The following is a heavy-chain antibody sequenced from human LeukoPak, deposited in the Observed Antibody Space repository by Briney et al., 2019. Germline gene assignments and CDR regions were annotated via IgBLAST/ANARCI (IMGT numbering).Heavy chain of an antibody. CDR3: ARKSHSSSWTHFDY. CDR2: IYPGDSDT. D-gene: IGHD6-13*01. J-gene: IGHJ4*02. V-gene: IGHV5-51*01. Sequence: GESLKISCKGSGYSFTSYWVGWARQMPGKGLEWMGIIYPGDSDTRYSPSFQGQVTISADKSISTAYLQWSSLKASDTAMYYCARKSHSSSWTHFDYWGQGTLVTVSS. CDR1: GYSFTSYW.